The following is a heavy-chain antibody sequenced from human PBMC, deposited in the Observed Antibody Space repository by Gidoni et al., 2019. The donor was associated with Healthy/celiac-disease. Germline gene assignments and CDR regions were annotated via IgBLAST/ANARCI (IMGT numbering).Heavy chain of an antibody. CDR2: ISWNSGSI. J-gene: IGHJ3*02. D-gene: IGHD2-15*01. CDR1: GFTFDDYA. CDR3: AKDWGRYCSGGSCYRGAFDI. Sequence: EVQLVESGGGLVQPGRSLRLSCAAPGFTFDDYAMHWVRQAPGKGLEWVSGISWNSGSIGYADSVKGRFTISRDNAKNSLYLQMNSLRAEDTALYYCAKDWGRYCSGGSCYRGAFDIWGQGTMVTVSS. V-gene: IGHV3-9*01.